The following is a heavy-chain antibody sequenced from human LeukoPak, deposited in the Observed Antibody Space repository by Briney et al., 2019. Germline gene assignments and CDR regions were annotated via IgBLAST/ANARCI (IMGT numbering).Heavy chain of an antibody. CDR3: ARAKRVYYYYMDV. J-gene: IGHJ6*03. CDR2: IRYDGSNK. D-gene: IGHD6-13*01. V-gene: IGHV3-30*02. Sequence: GGSLRLSCAASGFTFSSYGMHWVRQAPGKGLEWVAFIRYDGSNKYYADSVKGRFTISRDNSKNTLYLQMNSLRAEDTAVYYCARAKRVYYYYMDVWGKGTTVTVSS. CDR1: GFTFSSYG.